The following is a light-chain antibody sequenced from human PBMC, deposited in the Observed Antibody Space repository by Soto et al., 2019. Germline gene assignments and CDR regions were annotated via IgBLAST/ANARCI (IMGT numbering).Light chain of an antibody. CDR1: SSDVGGYNY. Sequence: QSVLTQPRSVSGSPGQSVTISCTGTSSDVGGYNYVSWYQQHPGKAPQLLIYDVGKRPSGVPDRFSGSKSGNTASLTISGLQAEDEADYYCCSYAGSYTYVFGTGTKVTVL. V-gene: IGLV2-11*01. J-gene: IGLJ1*01. CDR3: CSYAGSYTYV. CDR2: DVG.